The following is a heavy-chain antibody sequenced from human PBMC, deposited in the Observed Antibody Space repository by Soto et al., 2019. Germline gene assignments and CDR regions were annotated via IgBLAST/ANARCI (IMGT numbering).Heavy chain of an antibody. CDR3: AREWAEDIVVVAPAGGNWFDP. D-gene: IGHD2-2*01. CDR2: IYYSGST. V-gene: IGHV4-59*01. CDR1: GGSISSYY. Sequence: PSETLSLTCTVSGGSISSYYWSWIRQPPGKGLEWIGYIYYSGSTNYNPSLKSRVTISVDTSKNQFSLKLSSVTAADTAVYYCAREWAEDIVVVAPAGGNWFDPWGQGTLVTVS. J-gene: IGHJ5*02.